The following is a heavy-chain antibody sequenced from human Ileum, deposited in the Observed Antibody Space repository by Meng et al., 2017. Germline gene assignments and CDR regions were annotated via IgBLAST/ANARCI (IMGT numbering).Heavy chain of an antibody. J-gene: IGHJ6*02. D-gene: IGHD3-10*01. Sequence: GESLKISCAASGFAASSIEMNWVRQAPGKGLEWVSSITGGRTDYADSQKGRFTISRDNAKNSLSLQMNSLRAEDTAVYYCGIALVREPIKDYYYDMDVWGQGTTVTVSS. CDR3: GIALVREPIKDYYYDMDV. V-gene: IGHV3-38-3*01. CDR2: ITGGRT. CDR1: GFAASSIE.